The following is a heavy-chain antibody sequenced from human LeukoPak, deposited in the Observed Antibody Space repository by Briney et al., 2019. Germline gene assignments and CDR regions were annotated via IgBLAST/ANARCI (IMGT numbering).Heavy chain of an antibody. J-gene: IGHJ6*02. V-gene: IGHV3-30-3*01. CDR2: IAYDGTNI. D-gene: IGHD3-22*01. CDR3: AREPYDISGYGMDV. Sequence: GGSLRLSCAASQFTFNNFPMHWVRQAPGKGLEWVATIAYDGTNIFYADSVRGRFTISRDNSKSALFLEMNSLRGEDTAIYYCAREPYDISGYGMDVWGQGTMVTVSS. CDR1: QFTFNNFP.